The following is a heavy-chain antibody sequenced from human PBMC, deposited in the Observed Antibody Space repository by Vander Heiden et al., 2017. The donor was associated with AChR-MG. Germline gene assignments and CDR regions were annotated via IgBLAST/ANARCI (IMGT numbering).Heavy chain of an antibody. CDR2: ISYDGSNK. J-gene: IGHJ4*02. CDR1: GFTFSSYG. Sequence: QVQLVESGGGVVQPGRSLRLSCAASGFTFSSYGLHGVRQAPGKGLEWGAVISYDGSNKYYADSVKGRFTISRDNSKNTLYLQMNSLRAEDTAVYYCAKDQYLWFGELSVWTSFDYWGQGTLVTVSS. V-gene: IGHV3-30*18. CDR3: AKDQYLWFGELSVWTSFDY. D-gene: IGHD3-10*01.